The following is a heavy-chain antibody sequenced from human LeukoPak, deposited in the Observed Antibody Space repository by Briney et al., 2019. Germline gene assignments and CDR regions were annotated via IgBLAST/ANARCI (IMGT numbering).Heavy chain of an antibody. CDR1: GYTFTSYG. CDR2: ISAYNGNT. D-gene: IGHD3-22*01. CDR3: ARVPPDYYGGSGYFEPFDS. J-gene: IGHJ3*02. V-gene: IGHV1-18*01. Sequence: ASVKVSCKASGYTFTSYGISWVRQAPGQGLEWMGWISAYNGNTNYAQKLQGRVTMTTDTSTSTAYMELRSLRSDDTAVYYCARVPPDYYGGSGYFEPFDSWGQGTMVTVSS.